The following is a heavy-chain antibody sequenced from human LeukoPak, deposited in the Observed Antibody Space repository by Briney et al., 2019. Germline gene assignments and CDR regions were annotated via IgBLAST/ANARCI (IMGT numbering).Heavy chain of an antibody. V-gene: IGHV1-2*06. Sequence: ASVKVSCKASGYTFTGYYMHWGRQAPGQGLEWMGRINPNSGGTNYAQKFQGRVTMTRDTYTSTAYMELSRLRSDDTAVYYCARDQYSSSWYSSAKDAFDIWGQGTMVTVSS. CDR2: INPNSGGT. D-gene: IGHD6-13*01. J-gene: IGHJ3*02. CDR3: ARDQYSSSWYSSAKDAFDI. CDR1: GYTFTGYY.